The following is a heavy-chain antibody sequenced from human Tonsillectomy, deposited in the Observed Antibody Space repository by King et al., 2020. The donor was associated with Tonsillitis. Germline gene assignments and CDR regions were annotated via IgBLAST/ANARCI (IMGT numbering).Heavy chain of an antibody. CDR1: GFTFSSYG. V-gene: IGHV3-33*08. Sequence: VQLVESGGGVVQPGRSLRLSCAASGFTFSSYGMHWVRQAPGKGLEWVAVIWYDGSNKYYADSVKGLFTISRDNSKNTLYLQMNSLRAEDTAVYYCAREVWMATTYWYFDLWGRGTLVTVSS. CDR2: IWYDGSNK. CDR3: AREVWMATTYWYFDL. J-gene: IGHJ2*01. D-gene: IGHD5-24*01.